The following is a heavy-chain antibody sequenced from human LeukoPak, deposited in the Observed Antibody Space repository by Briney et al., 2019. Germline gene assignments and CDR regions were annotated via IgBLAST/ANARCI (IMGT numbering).Heavy chain of an antibody. D-gene: IGHD4-17*01. J-gene: IGHJ4*02. CDR1: GFTFSSYS. V-gene: IGHV3-48*01. Sequence: GGSLRLSCAASGFTFSSYSMNWVRQAPGKGLEWVSYISSSSTIYYADSVKGRFTISRDNAKNSLYLQMNSLRAEDTAVYYCARDIGYGVGYFDYWGQGTLVTVSS. CDR3: ARDIGYGVGYFDY. CDR2: ISSSSTI.